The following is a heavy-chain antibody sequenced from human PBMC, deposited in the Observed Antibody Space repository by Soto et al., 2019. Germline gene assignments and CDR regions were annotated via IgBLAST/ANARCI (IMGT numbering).Heavy chain of an antibody. CDR1: GGSISSSSYY. CDR2: LYYSGST. V-gene: IGHV4-39*01. CDR3: VGSGYSPFDY. J-gene: IGHJ4*02. Sequence: QLQLQESGPGLVKPSDTLSLTCTVSGGSISSSSYYWGWIRQPPGKGLEWIGSLYYSGSTYYNPTLKSRVTRTVDTSKNQFSLKLSSVTAADTAVYYCVGSGYSPFDYWGQGTLVTVSS. D-gene: IGHD3-22*01.